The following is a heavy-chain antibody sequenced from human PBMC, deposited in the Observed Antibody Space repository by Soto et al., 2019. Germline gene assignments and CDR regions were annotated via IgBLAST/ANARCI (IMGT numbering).Heavy chain of an antibody. CDR3: AKEGDYGYSAGENWFDS. J-gene: IGHJ5*01. Sequence: EVQLVESGGGLVQPGGSLRLSCAASGFTFFAYWIHWVRQVPGKGLVWVSRINSDGSHTIYAVSVRGRFTISRDNSKHKVYMQRTSLTAEDTAVNYCAKEGDYGYSAGENWFDSWGQGSLVTVSS. CDR1: GFTFFAYW. V-gene: IGHV3-74*01. CDR2: INSDGSHT. D-gene: IGHD4-17*01.